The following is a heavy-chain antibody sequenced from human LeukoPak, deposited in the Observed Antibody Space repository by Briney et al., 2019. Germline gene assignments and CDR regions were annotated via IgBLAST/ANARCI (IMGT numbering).Heavy chain of an antibody. CDR1: GGSISSSNW. Sequence: SETLSLTCAVSGGSISSSNWWSWVRQPPGKGLEWIGEIYHSGSTNYNPSLKSRVTISVDKSKNQFSLKLSSVTAADTAVYYCARDKSGRGNPPLRAFDIWGQGTMVTVSS. J-gene: IGHJ3*02. CDR3: ARDKSGRGNPPLRAFDI. D-gene: IGHD3-10*01. V-gene: IGHV4-4*02. CDR2: IYHSGST.